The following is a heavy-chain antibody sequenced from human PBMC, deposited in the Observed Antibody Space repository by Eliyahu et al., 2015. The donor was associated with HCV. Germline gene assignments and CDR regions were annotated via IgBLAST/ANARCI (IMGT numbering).Heavy chain of an antibody. CDR2: IYSGGST. V-gene: IGHV3-53*01. CDR1: GFTVSSNY. CDR3: ARLGSWYDYGMDV. Sequence: EVQLVESGGGLIQPGGSLRLSCAASGFTVSSNYISWVRQAPGKGLEXVSVIYSGGSTYYADSVKGRFTISRDNSKNTLYLQMNSLRAEDTAVYYCARLGSWYDYGMDVWGQGTTVTVSS. J-gene: IGHJ6*02. D-gene: IGHD6-13*01.